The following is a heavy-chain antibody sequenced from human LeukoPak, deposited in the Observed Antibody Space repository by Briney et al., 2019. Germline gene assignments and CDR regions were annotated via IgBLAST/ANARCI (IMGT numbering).Heavy chain of an antibody. J-gene: IGHJ6*03. V-gene: IGHV3-30-3*01. CDR1: GFTFSSYA. CDR2: ISYDGSNK. CDR3: AGYCSSTSCYGLWPGEYYYYYMDV. D-gene: IGHD2-2*01. Sequence: GGSLRLSCAASGFTFSSYAMHWVRQAPGKGLEWVAVISYDGSNKYYADSVKGRFTISRDNSKNTLYLQMNSLRAEDTAVYYCAGYCSSTSCYGLWPGEYYYYYMDVWGKGTTVTVSS.